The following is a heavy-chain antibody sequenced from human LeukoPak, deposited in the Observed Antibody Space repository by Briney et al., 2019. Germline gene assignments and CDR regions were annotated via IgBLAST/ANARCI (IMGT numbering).Heavy chain of an antibody. D-gene: IGHD3-3*01. Sequence: GASVKVSCQTSGYNFKTHAVSWVRQVPGQGLEWMGWISGYNGDTAFAQKFQGRVTMTKDTSTTTAYMELRSLTSDDTAVYYCARSWVFGADTSPPYHQGMDLWGRGTTVTVS. V-gene: IGHV1-18*01. CDR1: GYNFKTHA. CDR3: ARSWVFGADTSPPYHQGMDL. CDR2: ISGYNGDT. J-gene: IGHJ6*02.